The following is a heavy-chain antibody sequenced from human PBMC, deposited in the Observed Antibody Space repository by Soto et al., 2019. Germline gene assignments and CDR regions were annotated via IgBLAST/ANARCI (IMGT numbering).Heavy chain of an antibody. CDR3: ARGQTTVPTLPYFDY. Sequence: QVQLQQWGAGLLKPSETLSLTCAVYGGSFSGYYWSWIRQPPGKGLEWIGEINHSGSTNYNPSLKSRVTISVDTSKYQFSRKLSSVTAADTAVYYCARGQTTVPTLPYFDYWGQGTLVTVSS. J-gene: IGHJ4*02. CDR1: GGSFSGYY. D-gene: IGHD4-17*01. CDR2: INHSGST. V-gene: IGHV4-34*02.